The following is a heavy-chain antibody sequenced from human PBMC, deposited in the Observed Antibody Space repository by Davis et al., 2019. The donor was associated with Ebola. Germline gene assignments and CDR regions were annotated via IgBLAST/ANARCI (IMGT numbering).Heavy chain of an antibody. Sequence: MPSETLSLTCAVYGGSFSGYYWSWIRQPPGKGLEWIGYIYYSGSTNYNPSLKSRVTISVDTSKNQFSLKLSSVTAADTAVYYCAYYDILTDGMDVWGQGTTVTVSS. V-gene: IGHV4-59*01. D-gene: IGHD3-9*01. CDR3: AYYDILTDGMDV. CDR2: IYYSGST. J-gene: IGHJ6*01. CDR1: GGSFSGYY.